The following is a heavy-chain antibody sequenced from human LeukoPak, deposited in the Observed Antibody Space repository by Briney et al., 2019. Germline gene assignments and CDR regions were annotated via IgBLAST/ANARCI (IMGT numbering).Heavy chain of an antibody. CDR2: ISGSSSYI. CDR1: GFTFSSYS. CDR3: ARDRHYDSGGGLDDALDI. J-gene: IGHJ3*02. V-gene: IGHV3-21*01. Sequence: GGSLRLSCAASGFTFSSYSLNWVRQAPGKGLEWVSSISGSSSYIYYADSVKGRFTISRDNAKNSLYLQMNSLRAEDTAVYFCARDRHYDSGGGLDDALDIWGQGTMVTVSS. D-gene: IGHD3-22*01.